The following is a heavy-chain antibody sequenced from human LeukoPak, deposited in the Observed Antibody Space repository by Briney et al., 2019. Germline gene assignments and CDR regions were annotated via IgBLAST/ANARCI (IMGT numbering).Heavy chain of an antibody. CDR1: GFTFSSYS. D-gene: IGHD6-13*01. J-gene: IGHJ5*02. CDR2: ISSSSYI. CDR3: ARERIAANNWFDP. V-gene: IGHV3-21*01. Sequence: GGSLRLSCAASGFTFSSYSMNWVRQAPGKGLEWVSSISSSSYIYYADSVKGRFTISRDNAKNSLYLQMNSLRAEDTAVYYCARERIAANNWFDPWGQGTLDTVSS.